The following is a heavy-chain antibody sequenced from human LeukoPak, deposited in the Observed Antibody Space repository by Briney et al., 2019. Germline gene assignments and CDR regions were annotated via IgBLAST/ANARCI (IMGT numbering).Heavy chain of an antibody. V-gene: IGHV3-7*01. CDR3: AKVPGAAAGPNYFDY. Sequence: GGSLRLSCAASGFTFSSYWMSWVRQAPGKGLEWVANIKQDGSEKYYVDSVKGRFTISRDNSKNTLYLQMNSLRAEDTAVYYCAKVPGAAAGPNYFDYWGQGTLVTVSS. J-gene: IGHJ4*02. CDR2: IKQDGSEK. D-gene: IGHD6-25*01. CDR1: GFTFSSYW.